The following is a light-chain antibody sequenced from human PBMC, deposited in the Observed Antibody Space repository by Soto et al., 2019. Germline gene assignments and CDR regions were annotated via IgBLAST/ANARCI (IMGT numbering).Light chain of an antibody. CDR2: WAS. CDR3: QQYYTTPYT. J-gene: IGKJ2*01. V-gene: IGKV4-1*01. CDR1: QSVFYISNNKNY. Sequence: DIVMTQSPDSLAVSLGEAATINCKSSQSVFYISNNKNYLAWYQQKPGQPPKLLLYWASTRESGVPDRFSGSGSGTDFTLTIGSLQAEDVAVYYCQQYYTTPYTFGQGTKLEIK.